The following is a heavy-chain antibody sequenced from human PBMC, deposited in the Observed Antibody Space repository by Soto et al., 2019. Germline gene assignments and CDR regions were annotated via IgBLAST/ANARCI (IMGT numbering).Heavy chain of an antibody. D-gene: IGHD3-22*01. CDR2: ISSSSSTI. CDR1: GFTFSSYS. J-gene: IGHJ3*02. CDR3: ASSDGAGLLLAFDI. V-gene: IGHV3-48*02. Sequence: GGLRLSCAASGFTFSSYSMNWVRQAPGKGLEWVSYISSSSSTIYYADSVKGRFTISRDNAKNSLYLQMNSLRDEDTAVYYCASSDGAGLLLAFDIWGQGTMVTVSS.